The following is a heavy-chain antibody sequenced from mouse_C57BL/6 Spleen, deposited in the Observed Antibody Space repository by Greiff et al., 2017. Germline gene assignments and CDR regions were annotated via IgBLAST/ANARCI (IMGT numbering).Heavy chain of an antibody. V-gene: IGHV3-6*01. CDR3: ASTYYGSSPAWFAY. CDR2: ISYDGSN. CDR1: GYSITSGYY. Sequence: EVKLEESGPGLVKPSQSLSLTCSVTGYSITSGYYWNWIRQFPGNKLEWMGYISYDGSNNYNPSLKNRISITRDTSKNQFFLKLNSVTTEDTATYYCASTYYGSSPAWFAYWGQGTLVTVSA. J-gene: IGHJ3*01. D-gene: IGHD1-1*01.